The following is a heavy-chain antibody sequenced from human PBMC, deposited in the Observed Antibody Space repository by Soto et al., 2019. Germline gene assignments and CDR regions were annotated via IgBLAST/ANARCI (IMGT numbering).Heavy chain of an antibody. V-gene: IGHV3-23*01. CDR2: ISGSGGLRGST. D-gene: IGHD4-4*01. CDR1: GFTFGNYV. Sequence: PGGSLRLSYAASGFTFGNYVMSWVRQAPGKGLEWVSFISGSGGLRGSTYYADSVKGRYTISRDNSKNTLDLQMNSLRAEDTAVYYCARDPDYSNYFYGMDVWGQGTTVTVSS. CDR3: ARDPDYSNYFYGMDV. J-gene: IGHJ6*02.